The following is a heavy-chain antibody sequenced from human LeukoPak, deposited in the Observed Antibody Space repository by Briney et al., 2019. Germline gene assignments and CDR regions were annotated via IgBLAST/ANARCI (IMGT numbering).Heavy chain of an antibody. D-gene: IGHD3-22*01. Sequence: PSETLSLTCAVYGGSFSGYYWSWIRQPPGKGLEWIGEINHSGSTNYSPSLQSRVTISVDASKNQFSLKLTSVTAADTAVYYCARLYDSSGYGGWFDPWGQGTLVTVSS. J-gene: IGHJ5*02. CDR1: GGSFSGYY. CDR2: INHSGST. V-gene: IGHV4-34*01. CDR3: ARLYDSSGYGGWFDP.